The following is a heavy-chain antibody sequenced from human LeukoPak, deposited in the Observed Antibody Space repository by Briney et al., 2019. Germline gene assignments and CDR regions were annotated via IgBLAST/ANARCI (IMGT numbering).Heavy chain of an antibody. J-gene: IGHJ4*02. CDR2: ISSSGSTI. CDR3: AGGDTVAGSYHLDH. CDR1: GFTFSSYE. Sequence: GGSLRLSCAASGFTFSSYEMNWVRQAPGKGLEWVSYISSSGSTIYYADSVKGRFTISRDNAKNSLYLQMNSLRAEDTGVYYCAGGDTVAGSYHLDHWGQGTLVTVSS. V-gene: IGHV3-48*03. D-gene: IGHD6-19*01.